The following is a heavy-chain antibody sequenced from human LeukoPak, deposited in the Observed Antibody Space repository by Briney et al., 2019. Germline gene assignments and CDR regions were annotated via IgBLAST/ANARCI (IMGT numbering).Heavy chain of an antibody. CDR3: AGRPTGYSSGYIH. V-gene: IGHV3-23*01. CDR1: GITFSNYA. J-gene: IGHJ4*02. Sequence: GGSLRLSCVASGITFSNYAVSWVRQAPEKGLDWVSVISGSAHKIRYADSVEGRFTISRDNSENIVYLQMNNLRVEDTAVYYCAGRPTGYSSGYIHWGQGTLVTVSS. D-gene: IGHD5-18*01. CDR2: ISGSAHKI.